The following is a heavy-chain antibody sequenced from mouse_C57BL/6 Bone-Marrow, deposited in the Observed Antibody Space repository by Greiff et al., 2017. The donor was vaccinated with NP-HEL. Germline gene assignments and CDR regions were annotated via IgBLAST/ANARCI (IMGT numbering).Heavy chain of an antibody. Sequence: QVQLQQSGAELVKPGASVKLSCKASGYTFTSYWMHWVKQRPGRGLEWIGRIDPNSGGTKYNEKFKSKATLTVDKPSSTAYMQLSSLTSEDSAVYYCARRRPGDYLAWFAYWGQGTLVTVSA. CDR2: IDPNSGGT. J-gene: IGHJ3*01. D-gene: IGHD2-4*01. CDR1: GYTFTSYW. V-gene: IGHV1-72*01. CDR3: ARRRPGDYLAWFAY.